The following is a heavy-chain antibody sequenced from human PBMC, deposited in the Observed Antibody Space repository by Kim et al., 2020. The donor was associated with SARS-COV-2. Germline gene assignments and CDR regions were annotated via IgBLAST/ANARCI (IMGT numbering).Heavy chain of an antibody. V-gene: IGHV1-69*04. Sequence: SVKVSCKASGGTFSSYAISWVRQAPGQGLEWMGRIIPILGIANYAQKFQGRVTITADKSTSTAYMELSSLRSEDTAVYYCARDCSGGSCYNKRHAFDIWGQGTMVTVSS. CDR1: GGTFSSYA. CDR2: IIPILGIA. CDR3: ARDCSGGSCYNKRHAFDI. J-gene: IGHJ3*02. D-gene: IGHD2-15*01.